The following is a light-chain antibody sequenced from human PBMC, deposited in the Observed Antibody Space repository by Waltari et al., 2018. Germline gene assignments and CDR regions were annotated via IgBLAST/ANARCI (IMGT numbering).Light chain of an antibody. CDR1: QTITSY. Sequence: DIQMTQSPSSLSASVGDRVTITCRASQTITSYLNWYQQKPGNAPKVLIYAASSLQSGVPSRFSGSGSGTDFTLTISSLQPEDFATYYCQQSYTTPRTFGQGTKVEIK. CDR2: AAS. V-gene: IGKV1-39*01. J-gene: IGKJ1*01. CDR3: QQSYTTPRT.